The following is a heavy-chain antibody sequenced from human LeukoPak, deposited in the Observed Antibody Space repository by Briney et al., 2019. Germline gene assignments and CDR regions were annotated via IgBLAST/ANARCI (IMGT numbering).Heavy chain of an antibody. Sequence: ASVKVSCKASGYTFTSYGISWVRQAPGQGLEWMGWISAYNGNTNYAQKLQGRVTMTTDTSTSTAYMELRSLRSDDTAVYYCARDYCSSTSCYDWLDPWGQRTLVTVSS. J-gene: IGHJ5*02. CDR3: ARDYCSSTSCYDWLDP. CDR1: GYTFTSYG. D-gene: IGHD2-2*01. V-gene: IGHV1-18*04. CDR2: ISAYNGNT.